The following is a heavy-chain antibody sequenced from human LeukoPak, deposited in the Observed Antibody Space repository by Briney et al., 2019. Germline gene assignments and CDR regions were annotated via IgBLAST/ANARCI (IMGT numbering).Heavy chain of an antibody. J-gene: IGHJ4*02. D-gene: IGHD3-22*01. V-gene: IGHV1-69*05. CDR2: IIPIFGIA. Sequence: SVKVSCKASGGTFSSYAISWVRQAPGQGLEWMGGIIPIFGIANYAQKFQGRVTITTDESTSTAYMELSSLRSEDTAVYYCARASYYYDSSGYLRYWGQGTLVTVSS. CDR1: GGTFSSYA. CDR3: ARASYYYDSSGYLRY.